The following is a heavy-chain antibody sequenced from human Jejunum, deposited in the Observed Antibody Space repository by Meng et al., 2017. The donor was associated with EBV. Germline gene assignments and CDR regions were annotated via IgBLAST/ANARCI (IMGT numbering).Heavy chain of an antibody. CDR3: ARTFGDYDAFDY. V-gene: IGHV1-46*01. CDR2: INTRGGTT. J-gene: IGHJ4*02. D-gene: IGHD4-17*01. Sequence: QVQLVQSGAEVKKPGASVKVSCKASGYTFTTYFLHWLRQSPGQGLEWMGIINTRGGTTTYAQGFQGRVTMSRDTSTGTVYMDLSGLTSEDTAMYYCARTFGDYDAFDYWGQGTLVTVSS. CDR1: GYTFTTYF.